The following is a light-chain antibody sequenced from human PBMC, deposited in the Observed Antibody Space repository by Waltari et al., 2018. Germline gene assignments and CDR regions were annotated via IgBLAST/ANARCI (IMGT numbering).Light chain of an antibody. Sequence: QSALTQPASVSGSPGQSITISCTATSSDFVANKYVSWYQQHPGKAPKVVIYDVTERPSGVSNRFSGSKSGSTASLTISGLQTEDEADYYCSSRTNSITWVFGGGTKVTVL. CDR1: SSDFVANKY. CDR3: SSRTNSITWV. V-gene: IGLV2-14*03. J-gene: IGLJ3*02. CDR2: DVT.